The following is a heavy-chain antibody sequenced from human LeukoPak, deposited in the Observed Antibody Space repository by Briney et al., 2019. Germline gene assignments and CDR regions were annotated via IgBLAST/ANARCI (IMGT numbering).Heavy chain of an antibody. CDR3: ARLSYDSIDY. V-gene: IGHV4-38-2*02. CDR2: FYHSGST. CDR1: GYSISSGYY. J-gene: IGHJ4*02. D-gene: IGHD3-22*01. Sequence: SETLSLTCTVSGYSISSGYYWGWIRQPPGKGLEWIGTFYHSGSTYYNPSLKSRATISVDTSKNQFSLKLSSVTAADTAVYYCARLSYDSIDYWGQGTLVAVSS.